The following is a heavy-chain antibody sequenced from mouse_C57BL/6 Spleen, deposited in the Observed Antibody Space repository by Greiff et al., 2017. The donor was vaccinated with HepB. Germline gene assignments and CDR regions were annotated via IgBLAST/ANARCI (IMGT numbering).Heavy chain of an antibody. V-gene: IGHV1-81*01. D-gene: IGHD2-12*01. J-gene: IGHJ4*01. Sequence: VKLVESGAELARPGASVKLSCKASGYTFTSYGISWVKQRTGQGLEWIGEIYPRSGNTYYNEKFKGKATLTADKSSSTAYMELRSLTSEDSAVYFCAAFYDDGSMDYWGQGTSVTVSS. CDR2: IYPRSGNT. CDR1: GYTFTSYG. CDR3: AAFYDDGSMDY.